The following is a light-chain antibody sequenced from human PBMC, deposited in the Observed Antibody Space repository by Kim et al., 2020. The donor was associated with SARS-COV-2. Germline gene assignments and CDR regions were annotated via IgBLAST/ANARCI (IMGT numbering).Light chain of an antibody. Sequence: SVSPGQTASITGSGDKLGDKYACWYQQKPGQCPVLVIYQDTKRPSGIPERFSGSNSGNTATLTISETQAMDEADYYCQAWDSSTVVFGGGTQLTVL. V-gene: IGLV3-1*01. CDR2: QDT. J-gene: IGLJ2*01. CDR1: KLGDKY. CDR3: QAWDSSTVV.